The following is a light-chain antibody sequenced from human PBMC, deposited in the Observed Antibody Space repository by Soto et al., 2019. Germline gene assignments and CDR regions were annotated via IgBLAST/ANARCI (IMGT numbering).Light chain of an antibody. CDR3: QQSYTTPFT. CDR1: QSVARY. CDR2: AAS. Sequence: DIQMTQSPSSLSASVGDRVTITCRASQSVARYLNWYQQKPGKAPEFLIYAASNLQSGVPSRFSGSGSGTDFTLTITSLQPEDFATYYCQQSYTTPFTFGPGTKVDIK. V-gene: IGKV1-39*01. J-gene: IGKJ3*01.